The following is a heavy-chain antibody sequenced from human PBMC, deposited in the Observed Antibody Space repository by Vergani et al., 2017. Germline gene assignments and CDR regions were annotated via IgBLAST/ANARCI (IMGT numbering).Heavy chain of an antibody. CDR3: ARLYDYVWGSYRYIWFDP. J-gene: IGHJ5*02. Sequence: QVQLQESGPGLVQPSETLSLTCAVSGYSISSGYYWGWIRQPPGKGLEWIGSIYHSGSTYYNPSLKSRVTISVDTSKNQFSLKLSTVTAADTAVYYCARLYDYVWGSYRYIWFDPWGQGTLVTVSS. CDR2: IYHSGST. CDR1: GYSISSGYY. V-gene: IGHV4-38-2*01. D-gene: IGHD3-16*02.